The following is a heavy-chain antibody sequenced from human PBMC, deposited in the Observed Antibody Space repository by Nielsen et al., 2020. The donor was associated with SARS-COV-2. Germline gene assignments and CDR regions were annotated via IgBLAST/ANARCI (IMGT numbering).Heavy chain of an antibody. J-gene: IGHJ4*02. CDR2: IDPSDSYT. D-gene: IGHD2-2*01. CDR1: GYSFTNYW. V-gene: IGHV5-10-1*01. CDR3: VRGSHCSSTRCHIDY. Sequence: GESLKISCKGSGYSFTNYWISWVRQMPGKGLERMGRIDPSDSYTNYSPSFQGHVTISGDKSISTAYLQWSSLKASDTAMYYCVRGSHCSSTRCHIDYWGQGTLVTVSS.